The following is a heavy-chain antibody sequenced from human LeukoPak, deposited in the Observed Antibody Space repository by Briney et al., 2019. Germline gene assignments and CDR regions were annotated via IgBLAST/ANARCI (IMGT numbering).Heavy chain of an antibody. CDR1: GGSISTYY. CDR3: ARFTPIFDY. CDR2: IYYSGST. J-gene: IGHJ4*02. V-gene: IGHV4-59*01. Sequence: PSETLSLTCTVSGGSISTYYWSWIRQPPGKGLEWVGYIYYSGSTNYNPSLKSRVTISVDTSKNQFSLKLSSVTAADTAVYYCARFTPIFDYWGQGTLVTVSS.